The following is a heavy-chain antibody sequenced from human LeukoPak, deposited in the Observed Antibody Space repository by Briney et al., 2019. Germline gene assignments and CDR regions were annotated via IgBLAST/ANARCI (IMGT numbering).Heavy chain of an antibody. V-gene: IGHV4-39*01. J-gene: IGHJ4*02. CDR1: GGSISSSSYY. D-gene: IGHD5-18*01. CDR3: ASLWGYSYGPPYYFDY. Sequence: PSETLSLTCTVSGGSISSSSYYWGWIRQPPGKGLEWIGSIYYSGSTYYNPSLKSRVTISVDTSKNQFSLKLSSVTAADTAVYYCASLWGYSYGPPYYFDYWGQGTLVTVSS. CDR2: IYYSGST.